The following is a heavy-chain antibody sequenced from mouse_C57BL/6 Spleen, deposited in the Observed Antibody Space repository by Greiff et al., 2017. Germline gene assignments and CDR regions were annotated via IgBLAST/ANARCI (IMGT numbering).Heavy chain of an antibody. D-gene: IGHD2-4*01. CDR1: GYTFTSYW. CDR2: IDPSDSET. Sequence: QVQLQQPGAELVRPGSSVKLSCKASGYTFTSYWMHWVKQRPIQGLEWIGNIDPSDSETNYNQKFKDKATLTVDKSSSTAYMQLSSLTSEDSAVYYCARPGDYDLFAYWGQGTLVTVSA. J-gene: IGHJ3*01. CDR3: ARPGDYDLFAY. V-gene: IGHV1-52*01.